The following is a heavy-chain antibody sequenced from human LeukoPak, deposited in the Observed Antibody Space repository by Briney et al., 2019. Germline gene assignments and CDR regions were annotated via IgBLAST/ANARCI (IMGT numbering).Heavy chain of an antibody. D-gene: IGHD6-13*01. V-gene: IGHV4-30-2*01. CDR3: AREIAAAGIDH. J-gene: IGHJ4*02. CDR1: GGSISSGGYS. CDR2: IYHSGST. Sequence: PSETLSLTCAVSGGSISSGGYSWSWIRQPPGKGLEWIGYIYHSGSTYYNPSLKSRVTISVDRSKNQFSLKLSSVTAADTAVYYCAREIAAAGIDHWGQGTLVTVSS.